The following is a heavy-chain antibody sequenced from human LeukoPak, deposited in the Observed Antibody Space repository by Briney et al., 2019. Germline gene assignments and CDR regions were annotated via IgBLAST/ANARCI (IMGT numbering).Heavy chain of an antibody. CDR2: IRYDGSNK. CDR3: TRLGYNYDTSGNY. D-gene: IGHD3-22*01. V-gene: IGHV3-30*02. Sequence: GGSLRLSCAASGFTFSSYGMHWVRQAPGKGLEWVAFIRYDGSNKYYADSVKGRFTISRDNSKNTLYLQMHSLKTEDTAVYYCTRLGYNYDTSGNYWGQGTLVTVSS. J-gene: IGHJ4*02. CDR1: GFTFSSYG.